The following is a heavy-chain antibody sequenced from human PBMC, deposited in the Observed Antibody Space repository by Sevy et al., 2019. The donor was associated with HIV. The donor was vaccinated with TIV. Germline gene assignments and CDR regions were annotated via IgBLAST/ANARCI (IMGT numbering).Heavy chain of an antibody. CDR2: LIPSFGAA. CDR1: GGTFSSYG. J-gene: IGHJ5*02. Sequence: ASVKVSCKASGGTFSSYGISWVRQAPGQGLEWMGGLIPSFGAANYRPNFQGRVTITADESTSTAYMELSSLRSEDTAVYYCAKYDYGDYVGWFDPWGQGTLVTVSS. D-gene: IGHD4-17*01. V-gene: IGHV1-69*13. CDR3: AKYDYGDYVGWFDP.